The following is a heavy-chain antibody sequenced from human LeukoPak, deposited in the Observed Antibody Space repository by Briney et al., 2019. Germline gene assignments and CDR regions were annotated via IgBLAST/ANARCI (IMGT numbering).Heavy chain of an antibody. CDR1: GFTFSSYW. CDR3: ARVQWELRGVGSYFEY. D-gene: IGHD1-26*01. V-gene: IGHV3-7*01. CDR2: IKQDGSEK. J-gene: IGHJ4*02. Sequence: GGSLRLSCVVSGFTFSSYWMSWVRQARGKGLEWVANIKQDGSEKYYVDSVKGRFTMSRDNAKNSLYLQMNSLRAEDTAVYYCARVQWELRGVGSYFEYWGQGALVTVSS.